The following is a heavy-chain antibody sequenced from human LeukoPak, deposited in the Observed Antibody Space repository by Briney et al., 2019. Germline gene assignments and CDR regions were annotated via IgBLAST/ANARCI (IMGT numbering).Heavy chain of an antibody. Sequence: SETLSFTCTVSGGSITSSSYFWAWIRQPPGKGLEWIGSIYYSGSAYYNPSLKSRVAISVDTSKNQFSLKLSSVTAADTAMYNCARHGNIVIVPAALGFDYWGQGTLVTVSS. J-gene: IGHJ4*02. CDR1: GGSITSSSYF. D-gene: IGHD2-2*01. CDR2: IYYSGSA. CDR3: ARHGNIVIVPAALGFDY. V-gene: IGHV4-39*01.